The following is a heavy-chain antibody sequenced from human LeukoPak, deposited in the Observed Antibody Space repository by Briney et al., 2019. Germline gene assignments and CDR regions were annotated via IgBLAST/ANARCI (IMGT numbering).Heavy chain of an antibody. Sequence: SETLSLTCTVSGDSITSDTYYWGWVRQPPGKELEWIGTIYYSGTTFYNPSLKSRVTISVDTSKNQFSLRLNSVTAADTAVYYCARRHYGSGYYPYYFDYWGQGTLVTVSS. CDR3: ARRHYGSGYYPYYFDY. V-gene: IGHV4-39*01. CDR2: IYYSGTT. J-gene: IGHJ4*02. D-gene: IGHD3-10*01. CDR1: GDSITSDTYY.